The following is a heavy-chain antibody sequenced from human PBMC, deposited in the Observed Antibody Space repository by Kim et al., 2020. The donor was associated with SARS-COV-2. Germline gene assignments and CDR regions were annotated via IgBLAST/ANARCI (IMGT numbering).Heavy chain of an antibody. CDR1: GFTFSSYS. Sequence: GGSLRLSCAASGFTFSSYSMNWVRQAPGKGLEWVSSISSSSSYIYYADSVKGRFTISRDNAKNSLYLQMNSLRAEDTAVYYCARDFWIAEYAFDIWGQGTMVTVSS. CDR3: ARDFWIAEYAFDI. J-gene: IGHJ3*02. CDR2: ISSSSSYI. V-gene: IGHV3-21*01. D-gene: IGHD3-3*01.